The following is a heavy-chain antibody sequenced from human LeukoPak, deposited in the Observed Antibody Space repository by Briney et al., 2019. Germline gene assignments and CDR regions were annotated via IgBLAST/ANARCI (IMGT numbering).Heavy chain of an antibody. D-gene: IGHD5-18*01. V-gene: IGHV4-34*01. Sequence: SETLSLTCAVYGGSFGGYYWSWIRQPPGKGLEWIGEINHSGSTNYNPSLKSRVTISVDTSKNQFSLKLSSVTAADTAVYYCARGTLQLWFRVNYYCGLDVWGQGTTVTVSS. CDR2: INHSGST. J-gene: IGHJ6*02. CDR3: ARGTLQLWFRVNYYCGLDV. CDR1: GGSFGGYY.